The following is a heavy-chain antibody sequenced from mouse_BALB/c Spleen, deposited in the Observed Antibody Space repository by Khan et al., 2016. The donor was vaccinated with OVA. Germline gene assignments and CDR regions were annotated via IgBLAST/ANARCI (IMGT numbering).Heavy chain of an antibody. CDR1: GYSITSCYS. CDR3: ARDGNYMDY. Sequence: EVQLQESGPDLVKPSQSLSLTCTVTGYSITSCYSWHWIRQFPGNKLEWMGFISYSGSTNYNPPLKSRISITEDTSKNHFFLQLNSVTTEDTATYDWARDGNYMDYWGQGTSLTVSS. D-gene: IGHD2-1*01. V-gene: IGHV3-1*02. CDR2: ISYSGST. J-gene: IGHJ4*01.